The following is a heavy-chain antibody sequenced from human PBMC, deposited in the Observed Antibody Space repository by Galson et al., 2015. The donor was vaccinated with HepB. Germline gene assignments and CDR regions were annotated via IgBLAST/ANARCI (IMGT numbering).Heavy chain of an antibody. Sequence: LSLTCTVSGGSISSGGYYWSWIRQHPGKGLEWIGYIYYSGSTYYNPSLKSRVTISVDTSKNQFSLKLSSVTAADTAVYYCARAAHSYGDYYGMDVWGQGTTVTVSS. D-gene: IGHD5-18*01. CDR2: IYYSGST. V-gene: IGHV4-31*03. CDR3: ARAAHSYGDYYGMDV. CDR1: GGSISSGGYY. J-gene: IGHJ6*02.